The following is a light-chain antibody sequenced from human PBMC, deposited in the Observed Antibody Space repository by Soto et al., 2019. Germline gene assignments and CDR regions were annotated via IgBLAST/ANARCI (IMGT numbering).Light chain of an antibody. CDR1: QRISNSY. V-gene: IGKV3-20*01. Sequence: EIVLTQSPATLSLSPGERATLSCRASQRISNSYLAWYQQKPGQAPRLLLYDASSRATGIPDSVSGSGSGTDFTLTISRLEPEDFAVYYCQQYARPPFAFGQGTKVEIK. CDR3: QQYARPPFA. CDR2: DAS. J-gene: IGKJ2*01.